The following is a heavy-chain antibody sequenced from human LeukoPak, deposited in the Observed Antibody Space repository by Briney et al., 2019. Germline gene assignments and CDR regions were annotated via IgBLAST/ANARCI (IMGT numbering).Heavy chain of an antibody. D-gene: IGHD5-18*01. V-gene: IGHV1-69*13. CDR2: IIPIFGTA. Sequence: SVKVSCKASGGTFSSYAISWVRQAPGRGLEWMGGIIPIFGTANYAQKFQGRVTITADESTSTAYMELSSLRSEDTAVYYCASRLIGEYSYGLDYWGQGTLVTASS. CDR1: GGTFSSYA. CDR3: ASRLIGEYSYGLDY. J-gene: IGHJ4*02.